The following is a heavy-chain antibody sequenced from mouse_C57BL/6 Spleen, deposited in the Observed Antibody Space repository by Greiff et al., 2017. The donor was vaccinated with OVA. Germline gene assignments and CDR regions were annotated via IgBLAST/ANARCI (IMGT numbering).Heavy chain of an antibody. CDR3: ARPQNYDVGYFDY. J-gene: IGHJ2*01. CDR2: ISSGSSTI. CDR1: GFTFSDYG. D-gene: IGHD2-4*01. V-gene: IGHV5-17*01. Sequence: EVMLVESGGGLVKPGGSLKLSCAASGFTFSDYGMHWVRQAPEKGLEWVAYISSGSSTIYYADTVKGRFTISRDNAKNTLFLQMTSLRSEDTAMYYCARPQNYDVGYFDYWGQGTTLTVSS.